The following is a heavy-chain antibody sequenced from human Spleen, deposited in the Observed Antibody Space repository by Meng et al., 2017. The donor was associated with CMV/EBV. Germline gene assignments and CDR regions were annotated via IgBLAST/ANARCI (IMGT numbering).Heavy chain of an antibody. Sequence: GGSLRLSCVASGFSFSNYGMHWVRQAPGKGLEWVAVIWFDGSNQYYADSVKGRFTISRDNSKNTLYLQMNSLRVEDTAVYYCARDPGLPNGISVWGRGTTVTVSS. CDR3: ARDPGLPNGISV. V-gene: IGHV3-33*01. CDR2: IWFDGSNQ. J-gene: IGHJ6*02. CDR1: GFSFSNYG. D-gene: IGHD4-11*01.